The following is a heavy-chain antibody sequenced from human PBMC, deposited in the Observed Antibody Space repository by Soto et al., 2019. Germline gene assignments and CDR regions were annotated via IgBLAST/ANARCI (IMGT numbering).Heavy chain of an antibody. CDR1: VVSILSSY. J-gene: IGHJ4*02. Sequence: SETLSLSCAFSVVSILSSYWRWMCQPPGKGLEWIGNVYYSGSTRYKPSLKSRLTISLDPSNSHFSLRLASVSAADTAVYYCARQGIRADTAYFDFWGQGRLVTVS. CDR3: ARQGIRADTAYFDF. V-gene: IGHV4-59*08. CDR2: VYYSGST. D-gene: IGHD5-18*01.